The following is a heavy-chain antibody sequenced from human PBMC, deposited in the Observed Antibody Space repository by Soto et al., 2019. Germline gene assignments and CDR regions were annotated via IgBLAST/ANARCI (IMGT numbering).Heavy chain of an antibody. V-gene: IGHV2-70*11. CDR3: ARISHYYGSGSYHLVLDY. CDR2: IDWDDDK. Sequence: SGPTLVNPTQTLTLTCTFSGFSLSTSGMCVSWIRQPPGKALEWLARIDWDDDKYYSTSLKTRLTISKDTSKNQVVLTMTNMDPVDTATYYWARISHYYGSGSYHLVLDYWGQGTLVTVSS. CDR1: GFSLSTSGMC. D-gene: IGHD3-10*01. J-gene: IGHJ4*02.